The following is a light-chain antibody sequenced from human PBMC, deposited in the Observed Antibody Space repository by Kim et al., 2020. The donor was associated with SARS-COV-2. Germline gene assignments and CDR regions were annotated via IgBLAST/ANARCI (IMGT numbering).Light chain of an antibody. V-gene: IGKV1-27*01. CDR1: QGISNY. CDR3: LEYDSAPWT. Sequence: DIQMTQSPTSLSAYGGDRVTITCRASQGISNYLAWYQQKPGKVPQLLIYAASTLKSGVPSRFSGSGSGTYFTLTISSLQPEDVATYYCLEYDSAPWTFGQGTKVDIK. J-gene: IGKJ1*01. CDR2: AAS.